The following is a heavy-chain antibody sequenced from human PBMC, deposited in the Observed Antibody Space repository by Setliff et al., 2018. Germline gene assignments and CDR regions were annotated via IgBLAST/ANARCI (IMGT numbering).Heavy chain of an antibody. D-gene: IGHD3-22*01. CDR1: GGTFSSYA. J-gene: IGHJ4*01. CDR3: ATKDYDTSGYYRPFGF. Sequence: GASVKVSCKASGGTFSSYAISWVRQAPGQGLEWMGGIIPIFGTANYAQKFQGRVTMTEDTSTDTAYMELSSLRSEDTAVYYCATKDYDTSGYYRPFGFWGQGTLVTVSS. V-gene: IGHV1-69*06. CDR2: IIPIFGTA.